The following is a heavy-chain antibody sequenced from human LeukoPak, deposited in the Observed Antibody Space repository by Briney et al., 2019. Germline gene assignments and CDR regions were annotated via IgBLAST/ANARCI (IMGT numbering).Heavy chain of an antibody. J-gene: IGHJ4*02. V-gene: IGHV3-30*02. CDR2: IRYDGSNK. CDR3: AKDRRNYYDSSGYYYFDY. CDR1: GFTLSSYG. D-gene: IGHD3-22*01. Sequence: GGSLRLSCAASGFTLSSYGMHWVRQAPGKGLEWVAFIRYDGSNKYYADSVKGRFTISRDNSKNTLDLQMNSLRTEDTAVYYCAKDRRNYYDSSGYYYFDYWGQGTLVTVSS.